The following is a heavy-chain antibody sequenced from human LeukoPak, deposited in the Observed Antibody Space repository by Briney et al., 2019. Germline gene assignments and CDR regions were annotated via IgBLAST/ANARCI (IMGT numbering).Heavy chain of an antibody. V-gene: IGHV1-46*01. Sequence: ASVKVSCKASENTFTRYYIHWVRQAPGHGLEWMGIINPSGGSPTYAQKFQGRVTMTKDTSTTTVYMELSSLRSEDTAMYYCASETPIAAGPPYFDYWGQGTLVTVSS. CDR2: INPSGGSP. CDR1: ENTFTRYY. J-gene: IGHJ4*02. CDR3: ASETPIAAGPPYFDY. D-gene: IGHD6-6*01.